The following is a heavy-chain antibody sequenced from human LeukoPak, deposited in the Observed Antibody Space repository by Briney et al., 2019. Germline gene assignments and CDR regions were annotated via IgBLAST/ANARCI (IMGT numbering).Heavy chain of an antibody. V-gene: IGHV4-59*08. J-gene: IGHJ6*02. CDR2: IYYSGST. CDR3: ARHPQSMVRGVIITGYYYGMDV. Sequence: SETLSLTCTVSGGSISSYYWSWIRQPPGKGLEWIGYIYYSGSTNYNPSLKSRVTISVDTSKNQFSLKLSSVTAADTAVYYCARHPQSMVRGVIITGYYYGMDVWGQGTTVTVSS. D-gene: IGHD3-10*01. CDR1: GGSISSYY.